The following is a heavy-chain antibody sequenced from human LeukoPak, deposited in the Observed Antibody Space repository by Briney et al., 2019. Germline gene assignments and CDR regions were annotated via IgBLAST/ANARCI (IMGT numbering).Heavy chain of an antibody. J-gene: IGHJ4*02. CDR2: ISSSSTV. D-gene: IGHD2-15*01. CDR1: GFTFSSYD. CDR3: AREVLRGASCQDY. Sequence: GGSLRLSCAASGFTFSSYDMNWVRQAPGKGLEWVSYISSSSTVYYVDSVKGRFTISRDNAKNSLYLQMNSLRAEDTAVYYCAREVLRGASCQDYWGQGTLVTVSS. V-gene: IGHV3-48*01.